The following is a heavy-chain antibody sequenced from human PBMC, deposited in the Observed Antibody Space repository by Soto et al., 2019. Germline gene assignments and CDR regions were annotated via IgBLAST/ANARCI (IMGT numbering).Heavy chain of an antibody. J-gene: IGHJ6*02. V-gene: IGHV3-23*01. CDR3: AKDRIAVAGPRYYYYYGMDV. Sequence: PGGSLRLSCAASGFTFSSYWMSWVRQAPGKGLEWVSTISGSGGNTYYADSVKGRFTISRDNSKNTLYLQMNSLRAEDTAVYYCAKDRIAVAGPRYYYYYGMDVWGQGTTVTVSS. D-gene: IGHD6-19*01. CDR1: GFTFSSYW. CDR2: ISGSGGNT.